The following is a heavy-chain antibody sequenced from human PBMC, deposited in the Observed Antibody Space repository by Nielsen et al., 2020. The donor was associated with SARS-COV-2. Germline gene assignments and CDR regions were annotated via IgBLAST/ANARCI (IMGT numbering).Heavy chain of an antibody. D-gene: IGHD6-13*01. CDR3: ARDLSGAAAGVSPLHYYYYGMDA. J-gene: IGHJ6*02. V-gene: IGHV1-18*01. CDR1: GYTFTSYG. Sequence: ASVKVSCKASGYTFTSYGISWVRQAPGQGLEWMGWISAYNGNTNYAQKLQGRVTMTTDTSTSTAYMELRSLRSDDTAVYYCARDLSGAAAGVSPLHYYYYGMDAWGQGTTVTVSS. CDR2: ISAYNGNT.